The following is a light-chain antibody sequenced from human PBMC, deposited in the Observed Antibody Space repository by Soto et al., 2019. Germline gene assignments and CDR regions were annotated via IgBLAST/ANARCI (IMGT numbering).Light chain of an antibody. Sequence: EIVMTQSPATLSLSPGERATLSCRASQSVGSSYLSWYQQKPGQAPRLLIYGASTRATGIPARFSGSGSGTDFTLTISSLQPEDFAVYYCQQDYNSMYTFGQGTKLEIK. CDR2: GAS. J-gene: IGKJ2*01. CDR3: QQDYNSMYT. V-gene: IGKV3D-7*01. CDR1: QSVGSSY.